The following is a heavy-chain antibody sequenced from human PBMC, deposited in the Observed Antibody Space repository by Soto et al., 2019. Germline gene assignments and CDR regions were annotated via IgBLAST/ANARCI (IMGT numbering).Heavy chain of an antibody. V-gene: IGHV3-66*01. CDR1: GFTVSSNY. CDR2: IYSGGST. D-gene: IGHD6-6*01. J-gene: IGHJ6*03. CDR3: ARDYSSSSVYYYYYMDV. Sequence: PGGSLRLSCAASGFTVSSNYMSWVRQAPGKGLEWVSVIYSGGSTYYADSVKGRFTISRDNCKNTLYLQMNSLRAEDTAVYYCARDYSSSSVYYYYYMDVWGKGTTVTVSS.